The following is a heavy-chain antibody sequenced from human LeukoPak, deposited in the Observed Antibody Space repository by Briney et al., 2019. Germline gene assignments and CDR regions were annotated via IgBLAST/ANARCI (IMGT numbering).Heavy chain of an antibody. CDR1: GSSISSYY. D-gene: IGHD6-6*01. J-gene: IGHJ4*02. CDR2: IYYSGST. Sequence: SETLSLTCTVSGSSISSYYWSWIRQPPGKGLEWIGYIYYSGSTNYNPSLKSRVTISVDTSKNQFSLKLSSVTAADTAVYYCARGMDRSIAARWDYWGQGTLVTVSS. V-gene: IGHV4-59*01. CDR3: ARGMDRSIAARWDY.